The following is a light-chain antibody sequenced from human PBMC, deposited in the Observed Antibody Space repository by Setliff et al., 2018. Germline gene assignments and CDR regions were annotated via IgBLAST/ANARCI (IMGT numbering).Light chain of an antibody. V-gene: IGLV2-23*02. Sequence: QSALTQPASVSGSPGQSITISCGGTNRDIGYYNLVSWYLQHPGKAPRLILYEFTKRPSGVSDRFSGSKSGDVASLTISGLQAEDEAEYYCCSYAGADTFVFGGGTKVTVL. CDR3: CSYAGADTFV. J-gene: IGLJ1*01. CDR2: EFT. CDR1: NRDIGYYNL.